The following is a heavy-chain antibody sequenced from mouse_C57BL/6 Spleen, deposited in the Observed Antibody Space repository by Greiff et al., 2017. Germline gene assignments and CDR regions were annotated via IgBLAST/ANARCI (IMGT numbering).Heavy chain of an antibody. CDR2: INPSNGGT. D-gene: IGHD1-1*01. Sequence: VQLQPPGTELVKPGASVKLSCKASGYTFTSYWLHWVKQRPGQGLEWIGNINPSNGGTNYNEKFKSKATLTVDKSSSTAYMQLSSLTSEDSAVYYCARKPLLLLFDYWGQGTTLTVSS. V-gene: IGHV1-53*01. CDR1: GYTFTSYW. J-gene: IGHJ2*01. CDR3: ARKPLLLLFDY.